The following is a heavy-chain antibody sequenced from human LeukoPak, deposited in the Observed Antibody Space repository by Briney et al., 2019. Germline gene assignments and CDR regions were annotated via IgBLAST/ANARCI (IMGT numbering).Heavy chain of an antibody. CDR3: ARVGTYYRSLDS. V-gene: IGHV4-59*01. CDR2: VHYSGST. D-gene: IGHD3-10*01. CDR1: GGSIRTYY. J-gene: IGHJ4*02. Sequence: SETLSLTCTVSGGSIRTYYWSWMRQPPGKGLEWIGFVHYSGSTSYNPSLRSRVTISLDTSRSQFSLKLSSVTAADTAVYYCARVGTYYRSLDSWGQGTLVTVSS.